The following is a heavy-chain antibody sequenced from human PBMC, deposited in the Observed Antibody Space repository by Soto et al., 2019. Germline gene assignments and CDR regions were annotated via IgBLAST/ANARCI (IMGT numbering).Heavy chain of an antibody. CDR1: GYTFTSYG. V-gene: IGHV1-18*04. Sequence: GASAKVSCKASGYTFTSYGISWVRQAPGQGLEWMGWISAYNGNTNYAQKLQGRVTMTTDTSTSTAYMELRSLRSDDTAVYYCARDSPAIIAAAGIHYWGQGTLVTVSS. CDR3: ARDSPAIIAAAGIHY. D-gene: IGHD6-13*01. J-gene: IGHJ4*02. CDR2: ISAYNGNT.